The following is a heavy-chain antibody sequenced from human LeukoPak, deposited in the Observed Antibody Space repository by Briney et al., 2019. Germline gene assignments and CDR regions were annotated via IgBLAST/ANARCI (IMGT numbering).Heavy chain of an antibody. J-gene: IGHJ4*02. V-gene: IGHV3-48*03. CDR1: GFTFSSYE. Sequence: GGSLRLSCAASGFTFSSYEMNWVRQAPGKGLEWVSYISSSGNTIYYADSVKGRFTISRDNAKNSLYLQMNSLRAEDTALYYCARGRAVAGTSGVYWGQGTLVTVSS. D-gene: IGHD6-19*01. CDR3: ARGRAVAGTSGVY. CDR2: ISSSGNTI.